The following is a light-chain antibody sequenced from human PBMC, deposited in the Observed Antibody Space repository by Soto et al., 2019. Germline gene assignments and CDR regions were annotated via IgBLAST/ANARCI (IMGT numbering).Light chain of an antibody. CDR3: MQAFHAPCT. Sequence: DIVLTQSTLSLPVTPGEPASISCRSSQSLLHSNGYNYLAWFLQKAWQSPQLLIYLASSRASGVPDRFSGSGSGTDFTLKISRVEAEDVGVYYCMQAFHAPCTFGAGTKVDIK. CDR1: QSLLHSNGYNY. CDR2: LAS. J-gene: IGKJ4*01. V-gene: IGKV2-28*01.